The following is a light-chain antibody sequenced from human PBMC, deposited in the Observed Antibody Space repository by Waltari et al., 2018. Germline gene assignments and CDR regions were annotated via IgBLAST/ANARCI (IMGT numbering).Light chain of an antibody. Sequence: DIQMTQSPSTLSASVGDRVTITCRASQSISSWLAWYQQKPGKAPKLLIYKASSLESGVPSRFSGSGSGTEFTLTISSLQPDDFATYCCQQYHSYPCTFGQGTKLEIK. CDR2: KAS. CDR3: QQYHSYPCT. CDR1: QSISSW. J-gene: IGKJ2*02. V-gene: IGKV1-5*03.